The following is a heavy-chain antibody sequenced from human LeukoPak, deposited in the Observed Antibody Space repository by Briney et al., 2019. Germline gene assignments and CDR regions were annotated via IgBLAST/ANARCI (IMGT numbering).Heavy chain of an antibody. J-gene: IGHJ4*02. V-gene: IGHV3-30*18. CDR3: AKGGHYLFDY. Sequence: GRSLRLSCEGSGFTFSRHGMHWVRQAPGKGLEWVAVISNEGNYKYYGDSVKGRFAISRDNFKNTTYLQMNYLRPEGTAVYFCAKGGHYLFDYWGQGALVTVSS. CDR1: GFTFSRHG. CDR2: ISNEGNYK. D-gene: IGHD3-10*01.